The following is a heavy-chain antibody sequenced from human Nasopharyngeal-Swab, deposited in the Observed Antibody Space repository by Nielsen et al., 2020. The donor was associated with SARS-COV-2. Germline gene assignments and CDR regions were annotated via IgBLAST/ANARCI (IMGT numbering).Heavy chain of an antibody. J-gene: IGHJ4*02. V-gene: IGHV1-24*01. CDR3: TTVAGSYGRFDY. D-gene: IGHD1-26*01. CDR1: GYTLTELS. Sequence: ASVKVSCKVSGYTLTELSMQWVRQAPGKGLEWVGGFDPEDGETIYAQKFQGRVTMTEDTSTDPAYMELNSLTSEDTAVYYCTTVAGSYGRFDYWGQGTLVTVSS. CDR2: FDPEDGET.